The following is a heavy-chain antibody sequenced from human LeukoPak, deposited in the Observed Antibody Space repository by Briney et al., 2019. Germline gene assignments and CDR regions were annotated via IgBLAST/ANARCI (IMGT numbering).Heavy chain of an antibody. V-gene: IGHV3-11*05. CDR1: GFTFSDYY. Sequence: PGGSLRLSCAASGFTFSDYYMSWIRQAPGKGLEWVSYISSSSSYTNYADSVKGRFTISRDNAKNSLYLQMNSLRAEDTAVYYCARDSSDHFWSGSRRYYYYYGMDVWGQGTTVTVSS. J-gene: IGHJ6*02. CDR3: ARDSSDHFWSGSRRYYYYYGMDV. CDR2: ISSSSSYT. D-gene: IGHD3-3*02.